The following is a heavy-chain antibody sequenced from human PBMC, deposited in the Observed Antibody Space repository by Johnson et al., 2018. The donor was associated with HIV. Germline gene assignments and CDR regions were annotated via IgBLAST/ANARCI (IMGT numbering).Heavy chain of an antibody. Sequence: QVQLVESGGGVVKPGGSLRLSCAASGFTFSDYYMSWIRQAPGKGLEWVSYISSSGSTIYYADSVKGRLTISRDNAKNSLYLQMNSLRAEDTAVYYCASGGVVLQFLCVTFDIWGQGTMVTVSS. CDR3: ASGGVVLQFLCVTFDI. J-gene: IGHJ3*02. D-gene: IGHD3-3*01. CDR1: GFTFSDYY. V-gene: IGHV3-11*04. CDR2: ISSSGSTI.